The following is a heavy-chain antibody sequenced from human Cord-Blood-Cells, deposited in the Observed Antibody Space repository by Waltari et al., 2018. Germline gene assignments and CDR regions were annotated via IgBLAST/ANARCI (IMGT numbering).Heavy chain of an antibody. CDR2: ISSSSSYI. D-gene: IGHD3-10*01. CDR1: GFTFSSYS. J-gene: IGHJ4*02. V-gene: IGHV3-21*01. Sequence: EVQLVESGGGLVKPGGSLRLSCAASGFTFSSYSMNWVRQAPGKGLECVSSISSSSSYIYYADSVKGRFTISRDNAKNSLYLQMNSLRAEDTAVYYCAPLWFGELLYFDYWGQGTLVTVSS. CDR3: APLWFGELLYFDY.